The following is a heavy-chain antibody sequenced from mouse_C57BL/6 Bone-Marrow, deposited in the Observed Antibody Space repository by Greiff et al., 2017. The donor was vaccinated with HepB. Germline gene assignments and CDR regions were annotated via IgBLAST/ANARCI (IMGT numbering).Heavy chain of an antibody. CDR2: IYPRSGNT. D-gene: IGHD2-4*01. J-gene: IGHJ1*03. CDR1: GYTFTSYG. V-gene: IGHV1-81*01. Sequence: QVHVKQSGAELARPGASVKLSCKASGYTFTSYGISWVKQRTGQGLEWIGEIYPRSGNTYYNEKFKGKATLTAVKSSSTAYMELRSLTSEDSAVYFCARSGYEYSYWYFDVWGTGTTVTVSS. CDR3: ARSGYEYSYWYFDV.